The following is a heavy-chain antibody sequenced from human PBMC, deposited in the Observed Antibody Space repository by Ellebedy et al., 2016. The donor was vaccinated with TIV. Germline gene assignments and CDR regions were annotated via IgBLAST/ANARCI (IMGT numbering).Heavy chain of an antibody. Sequence: GESLKISCKGSGDSFTKYWIGWVRQMPGKGLEWMGIIYPGDSDISYSPSFQGHVTISADKSISTAYLQWSSLEAADTAMYYCGRHGRDIAVAVPSYGMDVWGQGTTVTVSS. V-gene: IGHV5-51*01. D-gene: IGHD6-19*01. CDR3: GRHGRDIAVAVPSYGMDV. CDR1: GDSFTKYW. CDR2: IYPGDSDI. J-gene: IGHJ6*02.